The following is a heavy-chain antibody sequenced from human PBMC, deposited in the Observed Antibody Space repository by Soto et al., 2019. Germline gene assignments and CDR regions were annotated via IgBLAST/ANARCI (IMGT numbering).Heavy chain of an antibody. CDR3: ARYSGTYYVY. J-gene: IGHJ4*02. V-gene: IGHV4-59*01. D-gene: IGHD1-26*01. CDR1: GGSISSYY. CDR2: IYYSGSS. Sequence: SETLSLTCTVFGGSISSYYWSWIRQPPGKGLEWIGFIYYSGSSSYNPSLKSRVTISVDTSKNQFSLKLSSVTAADTAVYYCARYSGTYYVYWGQGILVTVSS.